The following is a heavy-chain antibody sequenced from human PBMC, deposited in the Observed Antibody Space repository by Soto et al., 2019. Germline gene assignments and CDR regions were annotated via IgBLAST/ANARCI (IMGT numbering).Heavy chain of an antibody. CDR3: ASAYYYDSSGYSPGGY. CDR2: IKQDGSQK. CDR1: GLTFSSYW. V-gene: IGHV3-7*01. J-gene: IGHJ4*02. D-gene: IGHD3-22*01. Sequence: GGSLRLSCAASGLTFSSYWMSWVRQAPGKGLEWVANIKQDGSQKYYVDSVRGRFTISRDNAKNSLYLQMNSLRVEDTAVYYCASAYYYDSSGYSPGGYWGQGTLVTVSS.